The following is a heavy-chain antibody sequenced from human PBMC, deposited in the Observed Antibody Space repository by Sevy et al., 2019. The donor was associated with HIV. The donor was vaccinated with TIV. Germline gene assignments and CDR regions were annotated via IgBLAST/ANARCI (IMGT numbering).Heavy chain of an antibody. D-gene: IGHD6-19*01. CDR2: IYYSGST. Sequence: SETLSLTCTVSGGSISSSSYYWGWIRQPPGKGLEWIGSIYYSGSTYYNPSLKSRVTISVDTSKNQFSLKLSSVTAAETAVYYCARQGIAVAGVYYYYYGMDVWGQGSTVTVSS. J-gene: IGHJ6*02. CDR3: ARQGIAVAGVYYYYYGMDV. CDR1: GGSISSSSYY. V-gene: IGHV4-39*01.